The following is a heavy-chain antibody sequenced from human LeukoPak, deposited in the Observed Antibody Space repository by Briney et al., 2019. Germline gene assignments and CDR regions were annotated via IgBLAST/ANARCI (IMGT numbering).Heavy chain of an antibody. Sequence: KPSETLSLTCTVSGASISSFHWSWIRQSPGRGLEWIGYIYYTGTTNYNPSLKSRVTISVDTSKNQFSLRLSSVTAADTAMYYCARVDYGDYSKDFDYWGQGILVTVSS. D-gene: IGHD4-17*01. CDR1: GASISSFH. J-gene: IGHJ4*02. V-gene: IGHV4-59*12. CDR3: ARVDYGDYSKDFDY. CDR2: IYYTGTT.